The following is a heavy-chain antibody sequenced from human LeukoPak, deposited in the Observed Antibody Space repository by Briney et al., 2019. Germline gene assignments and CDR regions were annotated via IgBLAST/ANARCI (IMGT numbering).Heavy chain of an antibody. Sequence: GGTPRLSCAASGFTFSSYLMSWVRQAPGNGLEWVANIKQDGSEKNYVDFLKGRFTISRDNAKNSLYLQMNSLRVEDTAVYYCVREYSSGWEYFDYWGQGTLVTVSS. D-gene: IGHD6-19*01. J-gene: IGHJ4*02. CDR3: VREYSSGWEYFDY. V-gene: IGHV3-7*01. CDR2: IKQDGSEK. CDR1: GFTFSSYL.